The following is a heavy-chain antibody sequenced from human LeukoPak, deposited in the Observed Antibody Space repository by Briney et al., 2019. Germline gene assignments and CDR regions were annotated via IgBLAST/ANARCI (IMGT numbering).Heavy chain of an antibody. CDR2: IYSSGST. Sequence: EPSETLSLTCGVYGGSFSGYYWSWIRQPPGKGLEWIGYIYSSGSTNYNPSLKSRVTISVDTSKNQFSLKLSSVTAADTAVYYCARGAAATYWGQGTLVTVSS. D-gene: IGHD6-13*01. V-gene: IGHV4-59*01. J-gene: IGHJ4*02. CDR3: ARGAAATY. CDR1: GGSFSGYY.